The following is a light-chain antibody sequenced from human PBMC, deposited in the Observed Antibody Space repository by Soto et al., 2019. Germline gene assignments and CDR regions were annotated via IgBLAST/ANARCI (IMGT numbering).Light chain of an antibody. CDR2: DVT. J-gene: IGLJ2*01. V-gene: IGLV2-14*03. Sequence: QSVLAQPASVSVSPGQSITISCTGTSSDVGGYNYVSWYQQHPGKAPKLMIYDVTNRPSGVSNRFSGSKSGNTASLTISVLQAEDEADYYCSSYRSSDTLEFGGGSKVTVL. CDR3: SSYRSSDTLE. CDR1: SSDVGGYNY.